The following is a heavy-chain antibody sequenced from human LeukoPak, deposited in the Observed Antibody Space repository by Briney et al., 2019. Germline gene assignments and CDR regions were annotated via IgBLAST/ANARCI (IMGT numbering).Heavy chain of an antibody. V-gene: IGHV3-21*01. CDR2: IGRSGSPT. CDR3: ARDPYSSGWYKDAFDI. CDR1: EITFSNYA. Sequence: GGSLRLSCAASEITFSNYAISWVRQAPGKGLEWVAAIGRSGSPTYYADSVKGRFTISRDNAQNSLFLQLNSLRAEDTAVYYCARDPYSSGWYKDAFDIWGQGTMVTVSS. D-gene: IGHD6-19*01. J-gene: IGHJ3*02.